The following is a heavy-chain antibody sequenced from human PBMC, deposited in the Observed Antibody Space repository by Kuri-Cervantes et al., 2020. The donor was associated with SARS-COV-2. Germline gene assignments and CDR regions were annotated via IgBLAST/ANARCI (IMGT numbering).Heavy chain of an antibody. Sequence: GESLKISCAAIGFSVSRNIINWVRQAPGKGLEWVSVIHSGGNTYYAGSMKGRFTISRDNSKNTVYLQMNSLRAEDTAVYYCARELTTIPYGMDVWGQGTTVTVSS. CDR3: ARELTTIPYGMDV. V-gene: IGHV3-66*01. J-gene: IGHJ6*02. D-gene: IGHD4-11*01. CDR1: GFSVSRNI. CDR2: IHSGGNT.